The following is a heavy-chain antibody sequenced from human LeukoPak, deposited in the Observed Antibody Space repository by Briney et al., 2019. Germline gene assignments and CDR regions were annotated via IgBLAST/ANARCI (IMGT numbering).Heavy chain of an antibody. J-gene: IGHJ4*02. V-gene: IGHV1-46*01. CDR1: GYTFTSYY. D-gene: IGHD3-22*01. Sequence: ASVKVSCRASGYTFTSYYMHWVRQAPGQGLEWMGIINPSGGSTSYAQKFQGRVTMTTDTSTSTAYMELRSLRSDDTAVYYCAFNNDSSGYYDYWGQGTLVTVSS. CDR2: INPSGGST. CDR3: AFNNDSSGYYDY.